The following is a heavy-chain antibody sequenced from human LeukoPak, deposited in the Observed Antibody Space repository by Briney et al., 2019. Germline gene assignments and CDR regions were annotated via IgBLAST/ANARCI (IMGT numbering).Heavy chain of an antibody. J-gene: IGHJ4*02. Sequence: GGSLRLSCAASGFTFSSYAMHWVRQAPGKGLEWVAVISYEGSDKYYADSVKGRFTMSRDNSKSTLYLQMNSLRLEDTAVYYCARDIGGQLVIIGEFDYWGQGILVTVSS. V-gene: IGHV3-30*01. D-gene: IGHD3-9*01. CDR3: ARDIGGQLVIIGEFDY. CDR2: ISYEGSDK. CDR1: GFTFSSYA.